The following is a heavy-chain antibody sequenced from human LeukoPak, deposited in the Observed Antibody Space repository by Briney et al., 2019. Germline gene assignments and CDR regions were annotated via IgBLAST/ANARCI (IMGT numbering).Heavy chain of an antibody. D-gene: IGHD6-13*01. Sequence: GASVKVSCKASGYTFTSYGISWVRQAPGQGLEWMGWISAYNGNTNYAQKLQGRVTMTTDTSTSTAYMELRSLRSDDTAVYYCARDFGYSSSRGVTDAFDIWGQGTMVTVSS. CDR1: GYTFTSYG. CDR2: ISAYNGNT. CDR3: ARDFGYSSSRGVTDAFDI. V-gene: IGHV1-18*01. J-gene: IGHJ3*02.